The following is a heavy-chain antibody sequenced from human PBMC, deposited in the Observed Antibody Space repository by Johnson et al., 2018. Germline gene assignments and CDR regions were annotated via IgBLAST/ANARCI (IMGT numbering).Heavy chain of an antibody. CDR2: ISYDGSNK. CDR3: ARELEWGGYYYYYYMDV. CDR1: GFTFSSYA. V-gene: IGHV3-30-3*01. Sequence: QVQLVQSGGGVVQXGRSXRLXCAASGFTFSSYAMHWVRQAPGKGLEWVAVISYDGSNKYYADSVKGRFTISRDNSKNTPYLQMNSLKAEDTAVNYCARELEWGGYYYYYYMDVWGKGTTVTVSS. D-gene: IGHD1-1*01. J-gene: IGHJ6*03.